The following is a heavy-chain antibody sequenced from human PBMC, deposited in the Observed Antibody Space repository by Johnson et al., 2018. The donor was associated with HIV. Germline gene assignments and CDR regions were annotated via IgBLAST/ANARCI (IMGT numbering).Heavy chain of an antibody. D-gene: IGHD6-13*01. Sequence: MQLVESGGGLVQPGGSLRLSCAASGFSFSSYGVHWVRQAPGKGLEYVSSISSNGGSTYYANSVKGRFTISRDDSKNTLYLQMNSLKTEDTAVYYCTTDQLQQLVHDAFDIWGQGTMVTVSS. CDR2: ISSNGGST. J-gene: IGHJ3*02. CDR3: TTDQLQQLVHDAFDI. CDR1: GFSFSSYG. V-gene: IGHV3-64*01.